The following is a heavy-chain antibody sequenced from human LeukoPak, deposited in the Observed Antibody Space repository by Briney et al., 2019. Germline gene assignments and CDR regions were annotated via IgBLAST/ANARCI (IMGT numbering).Heavy chain of an antibody. Sequence: GGSLRLSRAASGFSFNSDWMDWARQAPGKGLEWVANIKHDESEKNYLDSVKGRFTISRDNAQNSLYLQMNGLRVEDTAVYYCAKDHWYYYDSSGYSSSDYWGQGTLVTVSS. J-gene: IGHJ4*02. V-gene: IGHV3-7*01. CDR1: GFSFNSDW. CDR3: AKDHWYYYDSSGYSSSDY. D-gene: IGHD3-22*01. CDR2: IKHDESEK.